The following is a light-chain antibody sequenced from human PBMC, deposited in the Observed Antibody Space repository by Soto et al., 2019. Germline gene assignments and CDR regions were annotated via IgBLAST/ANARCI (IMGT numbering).Light chain of an antibody. CDR3: QQYASSPRT. Sequence: TLLTESAGTRSLSEWEIATLFCRSSQSFTTSQLACYQQRPGQAPRVLIFGASRRATGIPDRFSGSGSGTDFTLTISRLEPEDSAVYYCQQYASSPRTFGQGTKVDI. V-gene: IGKV3-20*01. CDR1: QSFTTSQ. J-gene: IGKJ1*01. CDR2: GAS.